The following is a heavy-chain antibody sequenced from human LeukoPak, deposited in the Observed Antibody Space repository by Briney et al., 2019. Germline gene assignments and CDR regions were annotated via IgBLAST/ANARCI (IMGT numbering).Heavy chain of an antibody. V-gene: IGHV4-39*01. CDR2: INYRGTT. CDR3: ARTGYSTSWRNQNGYDI. J-gene: IGHJ3*02. D-gene: IGHD2-2*01. Sequence: SETLSLTCTVSGGSISSSNYYWGWIRQDPGKGPEWIANINYRGTTYYNASLKSRVTISLDTSKNQFSLKLSSVTAADTTVYYCARTGYSTSWRNQNGYDIWGQGTMVTVSS. CDR1: GGSISSSNYY.